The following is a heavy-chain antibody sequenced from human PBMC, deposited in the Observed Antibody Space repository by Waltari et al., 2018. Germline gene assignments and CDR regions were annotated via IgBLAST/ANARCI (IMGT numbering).Heavy chain of an antibody. Sequence: QLQLQESGPGLVKPSGPLSLICAVSGDSMSNNWWSWVRQSPGKGLEWIGQVLGSGRTNYNPSFASRVTISLDTSTYQCALKMTSATAADTALYYCARDRGRGLYLDTWGPGTLVTVSP. CDR1: GDSMSNNW. D-gene: IGHD2-15*01. CDR2: VLGSGRT. CDR3: ARDRGRGLYLDT. J-gene: IGHJ4*02. V-gene: IGHV4-4*02.